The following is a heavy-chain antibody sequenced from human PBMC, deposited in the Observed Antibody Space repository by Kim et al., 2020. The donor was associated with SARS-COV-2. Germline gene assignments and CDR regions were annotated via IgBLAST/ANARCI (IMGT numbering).Heavy chain of an antibody. J-gene: IGHJ4*02. Sequence: ADPAKGRFTSSRDNSKNTLYLQMNSLRAEDTAVYYCAKTITMIVVVIDYWGQGTLVTVSS. V-gene: IGHV3-23*01. CDR3: AKTITMIVVVIDY. D-gene: IGHD3-22*01.